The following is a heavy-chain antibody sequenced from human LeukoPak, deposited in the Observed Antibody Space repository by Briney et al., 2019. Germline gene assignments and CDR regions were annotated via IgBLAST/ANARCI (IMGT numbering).Heavy chain of an antibody. V-gene: IGHV4-4*02. CDR3: ARVKGYCSGGSCPKTHRRSALDY. CDR1: GGSISSSNW. Sequence: SETLSLTCAVSGGSISSSNWWSWVRQPPGKGLEWIGEIYHSGSTNYNPSLKSRVTISVDKSKNQFSLKLSSVTAADTAVYYCARVKGYCSGGSCPKTHRRSALDYWGQGTLVTVSS. CDR2: IYHSGST. J-gene: IGHJ4*02. D-gene: IGHD2-15*01.